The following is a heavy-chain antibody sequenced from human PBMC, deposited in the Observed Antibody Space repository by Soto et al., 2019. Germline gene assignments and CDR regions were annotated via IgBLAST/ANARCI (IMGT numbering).Heavy chain of an antibody. CDR2: TYYRSKWYD. V-gene: IGHV6-1*01. J-gene: IGHJ6*02. Sequence: SQTLSLTGAISGDSVSSNSAAWNWIRQSPSRGLEWLGRTYYRSKWYDDYAVSVKSRITINPDTSKNQFSLQLNSVTPEDTAVYYCARAVVVAATYLYGMDVWGQGTTVTV. CDR1: GDSVSSNSAA. D-gene: IGHD2-15*01. CDR3: ARAVVVAATYLYGMDV.